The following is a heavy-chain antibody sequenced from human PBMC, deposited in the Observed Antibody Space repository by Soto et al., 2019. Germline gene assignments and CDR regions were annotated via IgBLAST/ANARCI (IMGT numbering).Heavy chain of an antibody. CDR1: GFMFSTTD. J-gene: IGHJ5*01. Sequence: GGSLRLSCAASGFMFSTTDMSWVRQAPGKGLEWVTTIEGSGTITYYADSVRGRFTISRDNSKNTVYLQMDSLTADDTAVYYCVKNSGWFNSWGQGTPVTVSS. CDR3: VKNSGWFNS. CDR2: IEGSGTIT. D-gene: IGHD3-10*01. V-gene: IGHV3-23*01.